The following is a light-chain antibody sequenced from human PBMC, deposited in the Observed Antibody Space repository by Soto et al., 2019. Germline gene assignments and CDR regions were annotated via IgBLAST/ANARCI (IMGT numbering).Light chain of an antibody. V-gene: IGKV3-20*01. CDR3: LQSGSSPYT. CDR1: RRVSSDY. J-gene: IGKJ2*01. CDR2: GAS. Sequence: EVVLTQSPGTLSLSSGDTATLSCRTSRRVSSDYLAWYQQKPGQAPRLLIYGASSRATDIPDRFSGGGSGTDFTLSISRLEPEDFAVYYCLQSGSSPYTFGQGTKLEI.